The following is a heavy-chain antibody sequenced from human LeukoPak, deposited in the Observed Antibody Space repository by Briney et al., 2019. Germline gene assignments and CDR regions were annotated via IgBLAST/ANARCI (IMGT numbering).Heavy chain of an antibody. D-gene: IGHD4-11*01. Sequence: PGGSLRLSCAASGFTFSTYSMNWVRQAPGKGLEWVSSISSSSSSIYYADSVKGRFTISRDNAKNSLYLYMNSLRADDTAVYYCARGLSTVTSAHFDYWGQGTLVTVSS. CDR1: GFTFSTYS. CDR2: ISSSSSSI. CDR3: ARGLSTVTSAHFDY. V-gene: IGHV3-21*01. J-gene: IGHJ4*02.